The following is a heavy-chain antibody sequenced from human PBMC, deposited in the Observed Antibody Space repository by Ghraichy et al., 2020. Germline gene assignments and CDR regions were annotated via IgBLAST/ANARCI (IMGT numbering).Heavy chain of an antibody. CDR2: IKQDGSEK. V-gene: IGHV3-7*01. Sequence: GGSLRLSCAASGFTFSSYWITWVRQAPGKGLEWVANIKQDGSEKYYVDSVKGRFTISRDNAKNSLYLQMNSLRAEDTAVYYCARAMLGIAAAGVDYWGQGTLVTVSS. CDR1: GFTFSSYW. CDR3: ARAMLGIAAAGVDY. D-gene: IGHD6-13*01. J-gene: IGHJ4*02.